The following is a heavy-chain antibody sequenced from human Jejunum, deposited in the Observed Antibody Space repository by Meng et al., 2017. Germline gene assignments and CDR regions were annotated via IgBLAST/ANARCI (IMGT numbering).Heavy chain of an antibody. V-gene: IGHV4-4*07. J-gene: IGHJ4*02. Sequence: QWQLQRSGPGRVKPSGPLALTCTGAGGSISSYYWNWIRQPAGKGLEWIGRIYASGSTNYNPSLKSRVTMSVDTSKNQFSLKLNSVTAADTAVYYCARGQSGYLDYWGQGTLVTVSS. CDR3: ARGQSGYLDY. CDR2: IYASGST. CDR1: GGSISSYY. D-gene: IGHD3-3*01.